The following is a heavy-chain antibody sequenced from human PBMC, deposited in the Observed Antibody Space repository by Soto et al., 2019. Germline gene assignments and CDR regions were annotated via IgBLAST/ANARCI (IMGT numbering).Heavy chain of an antibody. CDR3: TTERVYYDFWSGYYRFDY. CDR1: GFTFSNAW. V-gene: IGHV3-15*01. Sequence: LRLSCAASGFTFSNAWMSWVRQAPGKGLEWVGRIKSKTDGGTTDYAAPVKGRFTISRDDSKNTLYLQMNSLKTEDTAVYYCTTERVYYDFWSGYYRFDYWGQGTLVTVSS. CDR2: IKSKTDGGTT. J-gene: IGHJ4*02. D-gene: IGHD3-3*01.